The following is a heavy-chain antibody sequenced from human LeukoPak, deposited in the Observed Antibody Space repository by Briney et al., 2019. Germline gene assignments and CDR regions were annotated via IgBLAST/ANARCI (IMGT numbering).Heavy chain of an antibody. D-gene: IGHD3-16*01. Sequence: PGGSLRLSCAASGFTFSSYSMNWVRQAPGKGLEWVSYISSSSSTIYYADSVRGRFTISRDNAKNTLFLQLNNLRVEDTAIYYCAKPKNWGLGHGTFDFWGHGTVVTVSS. CDR1: GFTFSSYS. CDR3: AKPKNWGLGHGTFDF. CDR2: ISSSSSTI. V-gene: IGHV3-48*01. J-gene: IGHJ3*01.